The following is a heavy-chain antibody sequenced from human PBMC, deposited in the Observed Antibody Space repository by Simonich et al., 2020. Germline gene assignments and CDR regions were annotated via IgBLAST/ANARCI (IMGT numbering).Heavy chain of an antibody. CDR2: IYHRGST. CDR3: ARVGYSNYYNYGMDV. Sequence: QVQLQESGPGLVKPSETLSLTCAVSGYSISSGYYWGWIRQPPGKGLEWIGSIYHRGSTYYNPSLKSRVTISVDTSKNQFSLKRSSVTAADTAVYYCARVGYSNYYNYGMDVWGQGTTVTVSS. J-gene: IGHJ6*02. CDR1: GYSISSGYY. V-gene: IGHV4-38-2*01. D-gene: IGHD6-13*01.